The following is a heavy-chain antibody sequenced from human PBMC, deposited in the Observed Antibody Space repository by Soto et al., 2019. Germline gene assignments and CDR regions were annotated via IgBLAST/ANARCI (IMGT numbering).Heavy chain of an antibody. D-gene: IGHD3-10*01. V-gene: IGHV4-59*01. CDR3: ARDRGYGSGSRGFDP. CDR1: GGSISSYY. J-gene: IGHJ5*02. Sequence: PSETLSLTCTVSGGSISSYYWSWIRQPPGKGLEWIGYIYYSGSTNYNPSLKSRVTISVDTSKNQFSLKLSSVTAADTAVYYCARDRGYGSGSRGFDPWGQGTLVT. CDR2: IYYSGST.